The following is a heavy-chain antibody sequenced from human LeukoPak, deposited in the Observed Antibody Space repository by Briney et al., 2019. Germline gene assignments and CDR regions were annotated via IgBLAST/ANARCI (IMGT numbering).Heavy chain of an antibody. V-gene: IGHV1-3*03. CDR2: INAGNGNT. CDR3: ARRGLDYYDSSGYDY. J-gene: IGHJ4*02. CDR1: GYTFTSYA. D-gene: IGHD3-22*01. Sequence: ASVKVSCKASGYTFTSYAMHWVRQAPGQRLEWMGWINAGNGNTKYSQEFQGRVTITRDTSASTAYMELSSLRSEDMAVYYCARRGLDYYDSSGYDYWGQGTLVTVPS.